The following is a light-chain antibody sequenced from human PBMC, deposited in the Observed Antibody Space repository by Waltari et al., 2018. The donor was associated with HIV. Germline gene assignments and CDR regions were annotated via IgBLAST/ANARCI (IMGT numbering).Light chain of an antibody. CDR2: RND. J-gene: IGLJ6*01. V-gene: IGLV1-47*01. Sequence: QSVLTQPPSASGTPGQTVTISCSGSNSNIGNHYVYWYQQFSGMPPKLLIFRNDHRPSGVPDRFSGSKSGTSASLAVSGLRSEDEADYFCSSSDDSLRQYVFGGGTRLTV. CDR1: NSNIGNHY. CDR3: SSSDDSLRQYV.